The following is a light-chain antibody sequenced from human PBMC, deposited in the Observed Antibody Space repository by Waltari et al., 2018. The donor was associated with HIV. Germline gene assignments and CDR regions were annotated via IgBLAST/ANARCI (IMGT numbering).Light chain of an antibody. V-gene: IGLV2-14*01. J-gene: IGLJ1*01. CDR2: EVN. CDR3: CSYAGTYIV. Sequence: QSALTQPASESGSRGQAITISCTGNSSDTGAYKPVYWYQHHPAKAPKLMIYEVNSRPSGISSRFSGSKSGNTASLTISGLQAEDEADYYCCSYAGTYIVFGTGTEVTVL. CDR1: SSDTGAYKP.